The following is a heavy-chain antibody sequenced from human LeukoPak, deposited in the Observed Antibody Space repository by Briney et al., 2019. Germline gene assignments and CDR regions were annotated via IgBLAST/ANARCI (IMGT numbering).Heavy chain of an antibody. D-gene: IGHD3-22*01. CDR3: AKGYYDSSGPGY. CDR2: IRDDGT. Sequence: GGSLRLSCAASGFTLSSCAMSWVRQAPGRGLEWVSAIRDDGTWYADSVKGRFTISRDSSKNTLYLQMNSLRAEDTALYYCAKGYYDSSGPGYWGQGTLVTVSS. J-gene: IGHJ4*02. V-gene: IGHV3-23*01. CDR1: GFTLSSCA.